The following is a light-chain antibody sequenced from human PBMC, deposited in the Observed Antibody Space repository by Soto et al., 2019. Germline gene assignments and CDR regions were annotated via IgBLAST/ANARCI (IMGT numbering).Light chain of an antibody. CDR2: HAS. CDR1: QSISNW. V-gene: IGKV1-5*01. Sequence: DIQITPFPFPLPASVGDRSNITCRASQSISNWLAWYQQKPGTAPKVLIYHASNLQSGVPSRFSGSGSGTEFTLTISSLQPDDFATYYCQQYNSYSFGQGTKVDIK. J-gene: IGKJ1*01. CDR3: QQYNSYS.